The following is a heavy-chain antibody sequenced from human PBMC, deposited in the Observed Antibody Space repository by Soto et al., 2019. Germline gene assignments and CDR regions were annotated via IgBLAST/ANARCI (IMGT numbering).Heavy chain of an antibody. CDR3: ATHQRCSSTSCYWFAAFDI. J-gene: IGHJ3*02. CDR1: GYTFTGYY. D-gene: IGHD2-2*01. Sequence: GASVKVSCKASGYTFTGYYMHWVRQAPGQGLEWMGWINPNSGGTNYAQKFQGWVTMTRDTSISTAYMELSRLRSDDTAVYYCATHQRCSSTSCYWFAAFDIWGQGTMVTVSS. CDR2: INPNSGGT. V-gene: IGHV1-2*04.